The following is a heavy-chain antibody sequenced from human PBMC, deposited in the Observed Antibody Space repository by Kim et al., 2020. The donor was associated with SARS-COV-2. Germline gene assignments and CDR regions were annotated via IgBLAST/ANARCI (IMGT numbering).Heavy chain of an antibody. V-gene: IGHV4-59*01. D-gene: IGHD6-19*01. Sequence: SETLSLTCTVSGGSISSYYWSWIRQPPGKGLEWIGNINYSGITNYNPSLKSRVTVSVEASKNQFPLKLSSVTAADTAVYYCARGAVAGTWSQGTLVTVSS. J-gene: IGHJ4*02. CDR2: INYSGIT. CDR3: ARGAVAGT. CDR1: GGSISSYY.